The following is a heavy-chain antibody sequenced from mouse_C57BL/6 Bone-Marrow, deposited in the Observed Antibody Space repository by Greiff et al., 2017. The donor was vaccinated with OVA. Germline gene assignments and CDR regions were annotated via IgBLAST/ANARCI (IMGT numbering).Heavy chain of an antibody. J-gene: IGHJ1*03. Sequence: QVQLQQPGAELVKPGASVKLSCKASGYTFTSYWMHWVKQRPGQGLEWIGMIHPNSGSTNYNEKFKSKATLTVDKSSSTAYMQLSSLTSQDSAVYYGAREHDYDDTNWYFDVWGTGTTVTVSS. CDR2: IHPNSGST. D-gene: IGHD2-4*01. CDR1: GYTFTSYW. CDR3: AREHDYDDTNWYFDV. V-gene: IGHV1-64*01.